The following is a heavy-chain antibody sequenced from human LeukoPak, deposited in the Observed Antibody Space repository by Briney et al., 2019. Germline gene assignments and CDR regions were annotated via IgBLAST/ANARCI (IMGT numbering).Heavy chain of an antibody. J-gene: IGHJ4*02. D-gene: IGHD3-9*01. Sequence: GGSLRLSCTASGFAFTFSTSGIHWVRQAPGKGLEWVAFIQYDDSEKSYADSVKGRCTTSRHNSKKTVYLQMNSLRAEDTAVYYCAREGDILTGLYYFDYWGQGTLVTVSS. CDR2: IQYDDSEK. V-gene: IGHV3-30*02. CDR1: GFAFTFSTSG. CDR3: AREGDILTGLYYFDY.